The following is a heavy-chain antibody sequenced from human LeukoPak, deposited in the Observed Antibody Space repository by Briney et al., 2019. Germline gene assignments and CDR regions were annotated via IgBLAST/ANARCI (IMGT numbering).Heavy chain of an antibody. CDR2: IHSDGNST. CDR3: AREATPGVPRGLLL. D-gene: IGHD3-22*01. CDR1: GFTFSSYW. J-gene: IGHJ4*02. V-gene: IGHV3-74*01. Sequence: GGSLRLSCAASGFTFSSYWMHWVRQAPGKGLVWVSRIHSDGNSTTYADSVKGRFTISRDNAKSTLYLQMNSLRAEDTAVYCCAREATPGVPRGLLLWGQGTLVTVSS.